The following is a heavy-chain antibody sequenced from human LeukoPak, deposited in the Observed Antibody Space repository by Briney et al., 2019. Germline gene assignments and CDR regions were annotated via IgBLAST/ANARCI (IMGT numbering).Heavy chain of an antibody. D-gene: IGHD3-3*01. CDR1: GFTFSSYG. CDR3: ARKDGVVIISPYFDY. Sequence: GGSQRLSCAAYGFTFSSYGMSWVRQAPGKGLEWVSAISGSGGSTYYADSVKGRFTISRDNSKNTLYLQMNSLRAEDTAVYYCARKDGVVIISPYFDYWGQGTLVTVSS. CDR2: ISGSGGST. J-gene: IGHJ4*02. V-gene: IGHV3-23*01.